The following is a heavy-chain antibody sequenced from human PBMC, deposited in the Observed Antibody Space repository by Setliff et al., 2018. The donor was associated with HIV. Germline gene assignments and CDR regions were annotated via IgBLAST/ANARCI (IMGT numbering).Heavy chain of an antibody. CDR3: AKLSRLTSLRNAFDI. CDR2: IYYTGST. J-gene: IGHJ3*02. D-gene: IGHD3-10*01. V-gene: IGHV4-31*03. Sequence: KPSETLSLTCTASSGSISSGGYFWGWIRQHPGKGLEWIGYIYYTGSTYYNPSLKSRVTISIDTSKNQFSLNLSSVTAADSAVYYCAKLSRLTSLRNAFDIWGQGAVVTVSS. CDR1: SGSISSGGYF.